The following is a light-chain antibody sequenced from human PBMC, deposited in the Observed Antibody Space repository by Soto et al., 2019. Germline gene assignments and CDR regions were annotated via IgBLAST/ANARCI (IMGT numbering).Light chain of an antibody. CDR3: QQYGTPPQK. CDR1: QSVSNNY. CDR2: GAS. J-gene: IGKJ1*01. V-gene: IGKV3-20*01. Sequence: EVVFTHSPLARALPQLERATISFIASQSVSNNYLAWYQQKPGQGPRLLIYGASSRATGIPDRFSGSGSGTDFTLTISRLEPEDFAVYYCQQYGTPPQKFGQGTKGDIK.